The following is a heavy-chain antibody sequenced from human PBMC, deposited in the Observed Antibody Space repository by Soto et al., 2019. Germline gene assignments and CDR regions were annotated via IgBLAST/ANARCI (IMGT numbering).Heavy chain of an antibody. CDR3: ASGTMVRGVIIRVDY. J-gene: IGHJ4*02. CDR2: INPSGGST. CDR1: GYTFTSYY. V-gene: IGHV1-46*01. D-gene: IGHD3-10*01. Sequence: GASVKVSCKASGYTFTSYYMHWVRQAPGQGLEWMGIINPSGGSTSYAQKFQGRVTMTRDTSTSTVYMELSSLRSEDTAVYYCASGTMVRGVIIRVDYWGQGTLVTVSS.